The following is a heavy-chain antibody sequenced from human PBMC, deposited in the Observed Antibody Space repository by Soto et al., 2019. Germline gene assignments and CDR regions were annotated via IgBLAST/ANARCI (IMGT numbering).Heavy chain of an antibody. CDR1: GFTFSSYA. CDR2: ISGSGGST. CDR3: AKATRGYSYGRYYYYGMDV. Sequence: GGSLRLSCAASGFTFSSYAMSWVRQAPGKGLEWVSAISGSGGSTYYADSVKGRFTISRDNSKNTLYLQMNSLRAEDTAVYYCAKATRGYSYGRYYYYGMDVWGQGTTVTVSS. D-gene: IGHD5-18*01. J-gene: IGHJ6*02. V-gene: IGHV3-23*01.